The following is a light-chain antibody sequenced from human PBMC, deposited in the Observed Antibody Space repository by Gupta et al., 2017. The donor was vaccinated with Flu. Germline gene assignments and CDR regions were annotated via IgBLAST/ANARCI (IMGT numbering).Light chain of an antibody. J-gene: IGLJ1*01. Sequence: QYVMTQPPSASGTPGRSVTIPCSGNTSNNGSNTVNWYQKLPGTAPKILIYDNDKRPSGVPDRVSVSKSGSSAALAVTGLRSGEEGAYYCEAWEESRDDLYVFGTGTKVNVL. CDR2: DND. CDR3: EAWEESRDDLYV. CDR1: TSNNGSNT. V-gene: IGLV1-44*01.